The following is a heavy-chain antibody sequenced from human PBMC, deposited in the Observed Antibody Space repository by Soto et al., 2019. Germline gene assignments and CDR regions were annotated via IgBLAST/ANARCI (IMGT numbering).Heavy chain of an antibody. CDR1: GFTFSSYA. J-gene: IGHJ4*02. V-gene: IGHV3-30-3*01. CDR3: ARGWLAATDSVDY. CDR2: ISYDGSNK. D-gene: IGHD2-15*01. Sequence: GGSLRLSCAASGFTFSSYAMHWVRQAPGKGLEWVAVISYDGSNKYYADSVKGRFTISRDNSKNTLYLQMNSLRAEDTAVYYCARGWLAATDSVDYWGQGTLVTVS.